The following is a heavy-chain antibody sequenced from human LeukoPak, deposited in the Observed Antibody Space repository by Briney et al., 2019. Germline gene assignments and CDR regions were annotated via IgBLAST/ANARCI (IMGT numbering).Heavy chain of an antibody. CDR2: ISNSAI. CDR3: ASPRGRAFDL. Sequence: GGSLRLSCVDSGFTFSSYEMNWVRQAPGKGLEWVSHISNSAIYYADSVKGRFTISRDNAKNSLYLQMNSLRADDTAVYYCASPRGRAFDLWGQGTMVTVSS. J-gene: IGHJ3*01. D-gene: IGHD3-16*01. CDR1: GFTFSSYE. V-gene: IGHV3-48*03.